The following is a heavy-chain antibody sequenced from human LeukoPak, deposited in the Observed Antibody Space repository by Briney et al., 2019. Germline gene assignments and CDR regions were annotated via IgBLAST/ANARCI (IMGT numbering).Heavy chain of an antibody. D-gene: IGHD3-10*01. Sequence: GGSLRLSCAASGFTLSRYWMSWARQAPGKGLEWVANIKQDGSEKYYVDSVKGRFTIFRDNAKNSLYLQMNSLRAEDTAVYYCARSGGSGDNNWFDPWGQGTLVTVSS. CDR3: ARSGGSGDNNWFDP. V-gene: IGHV3-7*01. CDR2: IKQDGSEK. CDR1: GFTLSRYW. J-gene: IGHJ5*02.